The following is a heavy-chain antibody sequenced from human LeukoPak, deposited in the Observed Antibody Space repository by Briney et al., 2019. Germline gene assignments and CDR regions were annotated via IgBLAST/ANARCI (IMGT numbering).Heavy chain of an antibody. Sequence: TASETLSLTCAVSGGSISSTTYYWAWIRRPPGKGLEWIGSIYYTGRTHYIPSLKSRVTISLDTSKNQFSLSLSSVTAADTAVYYCATQVAGGPLDYWGQGTLVTVSS. V-gene: IGHV4-39*01. CDR1: GGSISSTTYY. CDR3: ATQVAGGPLDY. J-gene: IGHJ4*02. D-gene: IGHD6-19*01. CDR2: IYYTGRT.